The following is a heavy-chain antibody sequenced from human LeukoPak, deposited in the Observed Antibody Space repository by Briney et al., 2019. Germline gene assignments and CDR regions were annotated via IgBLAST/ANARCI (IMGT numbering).Heavy chain of an antibody. CDR3: ARGYHGLDY. J-gene: IGHJ4*02. D-gene: IGHD2-2*01. V-gene: IGHV3-33*01. Sequence: PGGSLRLSCAASGFTFRNFGMHWVRQAPGKGLEWVAVIWYDGNNKYYADSVKGRFTISRDNSKNTLYLQMKSLRAEDTAVYYCARGYHGLDYWGQGTLVTVPS. CDR2: IWYDGNNK. CDR1: GFTFRNFG.